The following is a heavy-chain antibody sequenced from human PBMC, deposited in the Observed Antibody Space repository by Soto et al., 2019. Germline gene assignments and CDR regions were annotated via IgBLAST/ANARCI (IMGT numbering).Heavy chain of an antibody. CDR3: ARVRIADCTNGVCPWPFDY. CDR1: GYTFTSYA. V-gene: IGHV1-3*01. CDR2: INAGNGNT. Sequence: GSSVKVSCKASGYTFTSYAMHWVRRAPGQRLEWMGWINAGNGNTKYSQKFQGRVTITRDTSASTAYMELSSLRSEDTAVYYCARVRIADCTNGVCPWPFDYWGQGTLVTVSS. J-gene: IGHJ4*02. D-gene: IGHD2-8*01.